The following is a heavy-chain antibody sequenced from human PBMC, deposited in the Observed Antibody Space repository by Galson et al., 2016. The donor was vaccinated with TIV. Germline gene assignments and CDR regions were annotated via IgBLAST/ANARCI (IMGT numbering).Heavy chain of an antibody. D-gene: IGHD3-22*01. V-gene: IGHV4-30-4*01. J-gene: IGHJ3*02. Sequence: LSLTCVVIGGSISNGDYYWTWIRQPPGKGLEWIGYIYYSGTTNLNPSLRSRLAMSVDRSKNRFSLSLSSVTAAATAVYYCARDAGPYYHAVDIWGRGAMVTVSS. CDR2: IYYSGTT. CDR1: GGSISNGDYY. CDR3: ARDAGPYYHAVDI.